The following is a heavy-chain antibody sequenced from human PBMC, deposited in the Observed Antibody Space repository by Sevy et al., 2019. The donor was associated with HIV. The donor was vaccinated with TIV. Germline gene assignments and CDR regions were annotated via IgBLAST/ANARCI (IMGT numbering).Heavy chain of an antibody. D-gene: IGHD3-22*01. CDR1: GYSVSDLS. V-gene: IGHV1-24*01. J-gene: IGHJ3*02. Sequence: AFVKVSCKVSGYSVSDLSIHWVRQAPGKGLEWMGGYDPEDGETIYAQKFQGRVTMTEDTSTDTAYMELSSLRSEDTAVYYCATSPDYYDSSRDAFDIWGQGTMVTVSS. CDR3: ATSPDYYDSSRDAFDI. CDR2: YDPEDGET.